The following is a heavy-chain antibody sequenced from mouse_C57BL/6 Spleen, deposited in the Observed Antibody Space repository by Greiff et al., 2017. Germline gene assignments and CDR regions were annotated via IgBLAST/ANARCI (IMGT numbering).Heavy chain of an antibody. CDR3: ARGTHFDY. Sequence: DVMLVESGGGLVKPGGSLKLSCAASGFTFSSYAMSWVRQTPKKRLEWVATISDGGSYTYYPDNVKGRFTISRDNAKNNLYLQMSHLKSEDTAMYYCARGTHFDYWGQGTTLTVSS. CDR1: GFTFSSYA. D-gene: IGHD2-14*01. J-gene: IGHJ2*01. V-gene: IGHV5-4*03. CDR2: ISDGGSYT.